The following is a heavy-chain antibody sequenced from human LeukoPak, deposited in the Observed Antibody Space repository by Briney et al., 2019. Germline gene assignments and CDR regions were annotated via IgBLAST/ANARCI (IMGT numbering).Heavy chain of an antibody. V-gene: IGHV5-10-1*01. D-gene: IGHD3-16*01. J-gene: IGHJ4*02. CDR1: GHNFATHY. Sequence: GGSLKISCKDSGHNFATHYINWVRQMPGKGLEWMGRIDPDDSYTNYSPAFQGHVTMSADKSSRTAYLQWSSLEASDTAMYYCARRPGGVLADTDFFESWGQGTLVIVSS. CDR3: ARRPGGVLADTDFFES. CDR2: IDPDDSYT.